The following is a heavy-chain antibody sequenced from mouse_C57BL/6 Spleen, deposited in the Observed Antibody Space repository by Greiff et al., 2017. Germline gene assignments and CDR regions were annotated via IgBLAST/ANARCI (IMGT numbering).Heavy chain of an antibody. CDR3: ARLLDSSDAMDY. V-gene: IGHV5-6*01. J-gene: IGHJ4*01. D-gene: IGHD3-2*02. Sequence: EVQLVESGGDLVKPGGSLKLSCAASGFTFSSYGMSWVRQTPDKRLEWVATISSGGSYTYYPDSVKGRFTISRDNAKNTLHLQMSSLKSEDTAMYYCARLLDSSDAMDYWGQGTSVTVSS. CDR2: ISSGGSYT. CDR1: GFTFSSYG.